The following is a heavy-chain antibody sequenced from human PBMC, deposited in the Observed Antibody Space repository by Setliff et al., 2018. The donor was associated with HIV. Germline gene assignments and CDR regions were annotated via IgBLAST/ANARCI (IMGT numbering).Heavy chain of an antibody. CDR1: GYTFTSYD. V-gene: IGHV1-8*02. CDR2: MNPNSGNT. CDR3: ASGNHNAYEI. Sequence: ASVKVSCKASGYTFTSYDINWVRQATGQGLEWMGWMNPNSGNTGYAQKFQGRVTMTRNTSISQFSLKLTSVTAADTAVYYCASGNHNAYEIWGQGTMVTVSS. J-gene: IGHJ3*02.